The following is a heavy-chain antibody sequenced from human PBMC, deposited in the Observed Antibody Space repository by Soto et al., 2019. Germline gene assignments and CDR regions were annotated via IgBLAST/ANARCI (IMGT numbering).Heavy chain of an antibody. D-gene: IGHD2-15*01. J-gene: IGHJ6*02. V-gene: IGHV1-18*04. CDR1: GYTFTSYG. Sequence: ASVKVSCKASGYTFTSYGISWVRQAPGQGLEWMGWISAYNGNTNYAQKLQGRVTMTTDTSTSTAYMELRSLRSDDTAVYYCARDRVGYCSGGSCYNYYYYGMDVWGQGTTVTVSS. CDR3: ARDRVGYCSGGSCYNYYYYGMDV. CDR2: ISAYNGNT.